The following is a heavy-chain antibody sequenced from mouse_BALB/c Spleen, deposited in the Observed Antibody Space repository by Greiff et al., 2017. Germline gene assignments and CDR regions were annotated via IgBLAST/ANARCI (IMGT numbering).Heavy chain of an antibody. CDR3: TRRGSSYGAMDY. V-gene: IGHV1-15*01. D-gene: IGHD1-1*01. J-gene: IGHJ4*01. CDR1: GYTFTDYE. Sequence: VQLQQSGAELVRPGASVTLSCKASGYTFTDYEMHWVKQTPVHGLEWIGAIDPETGGTAYNQKFKGKATLTADKSSSTAYMELRSLTSEDSAVYYCTRRGSSYGAMDYWGQGTSVTVSS. CDR2: IDPETGGT.